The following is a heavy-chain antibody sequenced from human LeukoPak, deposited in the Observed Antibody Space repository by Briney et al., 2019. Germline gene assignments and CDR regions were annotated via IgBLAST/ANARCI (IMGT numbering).Heavy chain of an antibody. CDR1: GITVSTNY. V-gene: IGHV3-53*01. D-gene: IGHD3-16*01. Sequence: GGSLRLSCAASGITVSTNYMIWVRQAPGKGLEWVSVIYGGGVTSYAESVKGRFNISRNSSEKTLYLQMKSLRPENTALYYSARVGGFYYFAHWGRGSLVTVSS. CDR3: ARVGGFYYFAH. CDR2: IYGGGVT. J-gene: IGHJ4*02.